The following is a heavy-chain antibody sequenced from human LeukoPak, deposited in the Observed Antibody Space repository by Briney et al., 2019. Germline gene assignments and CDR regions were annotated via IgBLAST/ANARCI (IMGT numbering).Heavy chain of an antibody. J-gene: IGHJ4*02. V-gene: IGHV3-30*03. D-gene: IGHD5-12*01. CDR3: ARGDSGYDDY. CDR1: GFTFSSYG. Sequence: GGSLRLSCAAPGFTFSSYGMHWVRQAPGKGLEWVAVISYDGSNKYYADSVKGRFTISRDNSKNTLYLQMNSLRAEDTAVYYCARGDSGYDDYWGQGTLVTVSS. CDR2: ISYDGSNK.